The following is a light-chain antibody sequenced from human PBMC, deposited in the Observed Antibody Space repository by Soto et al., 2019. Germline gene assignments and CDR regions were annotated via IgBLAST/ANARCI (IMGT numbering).Light chain of an antibody. CDR1: QSLRHW. V-gene: IGKV1-5*03. J-gene: IGKJ1*01. CDR2: KAS. Sequence: DIQMTQSPSTLSASVGDRVTITSRASQSLRHWLAWYQQKPGKAPKLLIYKASSLESGVPPRFSGSGSGAEFTLTINGLQPDDFATYYCQQYDTHSWTFGQGTKV. CDR3: QQYDTHSWT.